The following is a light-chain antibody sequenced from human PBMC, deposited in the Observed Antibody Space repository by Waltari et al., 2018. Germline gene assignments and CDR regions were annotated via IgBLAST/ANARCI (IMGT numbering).Light chain of an antibody. CDR1: ESVRSY. V-gene: IGKV3-11*01. CDR2: DAS. CDR3: QQRHNWPLT. J-gene: IGKJ4*01. Sequence: EIVLTQSPASLSSSPAEGAPLSCRASESVRSYLAWYQQKPGQAPRLLIYDASNRASGIPARFSGSGSGTDFSLSISSLEPEDFAVYYCQQRHNWPLTFGGGTKVEIK.